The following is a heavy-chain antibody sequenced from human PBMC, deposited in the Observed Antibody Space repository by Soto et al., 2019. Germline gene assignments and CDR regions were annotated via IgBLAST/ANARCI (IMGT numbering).Heavy chain of an antibody. CDR1: GFTFSTYA. J-gene: IGHJ4*02. V-gene: IGHV3-30-3*01. CDR3: ARDRGSSGLGLDY. CDR2: ISNDGNNK. Sequence: GGSLRLSCAASGFTFSTYAMHWVRQAPGKGLEWVAIISNDGNNKYHADSVKGRFTISRDNAKNTLYLEMNSLRTEDTALYYCARDRGSSGLGLDYWGQGTLVTVSS. D-gene: IGHD6-19*01.